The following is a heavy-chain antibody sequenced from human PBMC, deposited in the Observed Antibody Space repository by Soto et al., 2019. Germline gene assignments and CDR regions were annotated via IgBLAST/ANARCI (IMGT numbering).Heavy chain of an antibody. CDR1: GFSFSAYA. CDR2: ISYDETTT. J-gene: IGHJ1*01. V-gene: IGHV3-30-3*01. Sequence: QVQLVESGGGVVQPGRSLRLSCAASGFSFSAYAIHWVRQAPGKGLEWVALISYDETTTYYADSVKGRFTISRDNSKNTLYLQMNSLRSEDTAVYYCVRARRNLVVNEYFQYWGQGTLVIVSS. D-gene: IGHD2-8*02. CDR3: VRARRNLVVNEYFQY.